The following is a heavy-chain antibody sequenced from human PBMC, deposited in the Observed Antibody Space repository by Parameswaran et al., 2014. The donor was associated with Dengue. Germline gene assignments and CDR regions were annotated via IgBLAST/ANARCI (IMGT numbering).Heavy chain of an antibody. J-gene: IGHJ6*02. Sequence: KWIRQPPGKGLEWVSTISGSSAYIFYADSMKGRFTISRDNAKNSLYLQMTSLGAEDTAVYYCARGGRSSVYGMDVWGQGTTVTVSS. D-gene: IGHD6-6*01. CDR3: ARGGRSSVYGMDV. V-gene: IGHV3-21*01. CDR2: ISGSSAYI.